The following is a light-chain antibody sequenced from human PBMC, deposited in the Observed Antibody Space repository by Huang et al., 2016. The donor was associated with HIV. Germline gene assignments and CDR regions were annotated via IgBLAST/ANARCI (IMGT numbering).Light chain of an antibody. J-gene: IGKJ1*01. V-gene: IGKV4-1*01. Sequence: DIVLTQSPHSLAVSLGERATINCKSSQSLLYRSNNKNHLVWYQQKTGQPPKLRMYWSSTRESGVPDRFSASGSGTDFTLTISSLQAEDVAVYYCQQYYTVPWTFGQGTKVEI. CDR2: WSS. CDR3: QQYYTVPWT. CDR1: QSLLYRSNNKNH.